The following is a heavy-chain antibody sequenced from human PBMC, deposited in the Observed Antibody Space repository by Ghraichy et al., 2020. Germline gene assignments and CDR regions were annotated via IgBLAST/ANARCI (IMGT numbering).Heavy chain of an antibody. V-gene: IGHV3-49*04. CDR1: GFTFGDYA. J-gene: IGHJ4*02. Sequence: GGSLRLSCTASGFTFGDYAMSWVRQAPGKGLEWVGFIRSKAYGGTTEYAASVKGRFTISRDDSKSIAYLQMNSLKTEDTAVYYCTRVLADDPFDYWGQGTLVAVSS. CDR2: IRSKAYGGTT. CDR3: TRVLADDPFDY. D-gene: IGHD3-3*01.